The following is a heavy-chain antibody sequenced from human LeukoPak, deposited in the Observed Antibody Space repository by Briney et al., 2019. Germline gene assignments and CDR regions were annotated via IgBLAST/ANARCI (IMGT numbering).Heavy chain of an antibody. J-gene: IGHJ4*02. D-gene: IGHD1-26*01. CDR2: TRNKANSYTT. CDR3: ARVGSGSYYPLDY. V-gene: IGHV3-72*01. Sequence: GGSLRLSCAASGFTFSSYAMAWVRQAPGKGLEWVGRTRNKANSYTTEYAASVKGRFTISRDDSKNSLYLQMNSLKTEDTAVYYCARVGSGSYYPLDYWGQGTLVTVSS. CDR1: GFTFSSYA.